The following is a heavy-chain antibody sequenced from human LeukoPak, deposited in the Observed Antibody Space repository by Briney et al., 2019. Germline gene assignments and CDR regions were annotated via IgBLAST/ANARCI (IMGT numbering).Heavy chain of an antibody. CDR1: GASISNSDFY. CDR3: ARVNDCSGSGCFSRWFDP. CDR2: LYYGGSP. J-gene: IGHJ5*02. V-gene: IGHV4-39*07. D-gene: IGHD2-15*01. Sequence: SETLSLTCTVSGASISNSDFYWGWIRQPPGKGLEWIGTLYYGGSPLYNASLTSRVSMSVETSKNQFSLRLSSVTAADTAVYYCARVNDCSGSGCFSRWFDPWGQGTLITVSS.